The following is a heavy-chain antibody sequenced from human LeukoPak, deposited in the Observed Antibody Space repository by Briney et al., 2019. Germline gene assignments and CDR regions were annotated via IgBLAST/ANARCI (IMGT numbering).Heavy chain of an antibody. Sequence: SETLSLTCTVSGGSISSYYWSWIRQPTGKGLEWIGRIYTSGSTNYNPSLKSRVTMSVDTSKNQFSLKLSSVTAADTAVYYCARSPRAGNYMDVWGKGTTVTVSS. J-gene: IGHJ6*03. D-gene: IGHD3-10*01. CDR3: ARSPRAGNYMDV. V-gene: IGHV4-4*07. CDR2: IYTSGST. CDR1: GGSISSYY.